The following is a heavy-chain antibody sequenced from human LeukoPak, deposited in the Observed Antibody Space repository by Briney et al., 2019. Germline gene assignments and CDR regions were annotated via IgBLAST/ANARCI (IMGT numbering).Heavy chain of an antibody. CDR1: GFTFSSYA. Sequence: GGSLRLSCAASGFTFSSYAMSWVRQAPGKGLEWVSAISGSGGSTYYADSVKGRFTISRDNSKNTLYLQMNSLRAEDTAVYYCARRSNPPGRIDHWGQGTLVTVSS. J-gene: IGHJ4*02. CDR3: ARRSNPPGRIDH. V-gene: IGHV3-23*01. D-gene: IGHD1-14*01. CDR2: ISGSGGST.